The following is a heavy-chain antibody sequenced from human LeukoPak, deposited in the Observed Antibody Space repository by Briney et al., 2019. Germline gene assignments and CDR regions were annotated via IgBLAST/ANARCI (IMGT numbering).Heavy chain of an antibody. CDR1: GYTLTELS. CDR2: FDPEDGET. D-gene: IGHD1-26*01. V-gene: IGHV1-24*01. Sequence: GASVKVSCKVSGYTLTELSMHWVRQAPGKGLEWRGGFDPEDGETIYAQKFQGRVTMTEDTSTDTAYMELSSLRSEDTAVYYCATPSEWELRGAFDIWGQGTMVTVSS. CDR3: ATPSEWELRGAFDI. J-gene: IGHJ3*02.